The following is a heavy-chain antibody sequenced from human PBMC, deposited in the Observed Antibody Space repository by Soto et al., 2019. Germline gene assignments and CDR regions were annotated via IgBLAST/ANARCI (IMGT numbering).Heavy chain of an antibody. CDR2: IIPIFGTA. CDR1: GGTFSSYA. Sequence: GASVKVSCKASGGTFSSYAISWVRQAPGQGLEWMGGIIPIFGTANYAQKFQGRVTITADESTSTAYMELSSLRSEDTAVYYCALTFDYYDSSGYYSDYWGQGTLVTVSS. D-gene: IGHD3-22*01. V-gene: IGHV1-69*13. J-gene: IGHJ4*02. CDR3: ALTFDYYDSSGYYSDY.